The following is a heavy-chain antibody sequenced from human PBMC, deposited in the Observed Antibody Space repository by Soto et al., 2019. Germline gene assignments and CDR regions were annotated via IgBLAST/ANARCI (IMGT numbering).Heavy chain of an antibody. CDR1: GFTFSSYA. Sequence: GGSLRLSCAASGFTFSSYAMSWVRQAPGKGLEWVSAISGSGGSTYYADSVKGRFTISRDNSKNTLYLQMNSLRAEDTAVYYCAKEAYEDYGSGTIVGFDYWGQGTLVTVSS. D-gene: IGHD3-10*01. CDR2: ISGSGGST. J-gene: IGHJ4*02. CDR3: AKEAYEDYGSGTIVGFDY. V-gene: IGHV3-23*01.